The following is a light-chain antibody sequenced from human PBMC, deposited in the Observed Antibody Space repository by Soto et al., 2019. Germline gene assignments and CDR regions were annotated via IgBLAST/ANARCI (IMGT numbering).Light chain of an antibody. Sequence: DIQMTQSPSTLSASVGDRVTISCRASQSISSLLAWFQQKPGKAPEILIYKASSLESGVPSRFSGSGSGTEFTLTISSLQPDDFATYYCQQYNSYPITFGQGTRLEI. CDR2: KAS. J-gene: IGKJ5*01. CDR1: QSISSL. V-gene: IGKV1-5*03. CDR3: QQYNSYPIT.